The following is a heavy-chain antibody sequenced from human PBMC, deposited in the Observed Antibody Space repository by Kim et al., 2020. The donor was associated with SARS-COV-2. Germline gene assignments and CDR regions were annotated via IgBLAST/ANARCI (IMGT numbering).Heavy chain of an antibody. CDR3: GRGMDV. Sequence: QDGREKYCVDSVKGRFTISRDNAKNSLYLQVNSLRVEDTAVYYCGRGMDVWGQGTTVTVSS. CDR2: QDGREK. J-gene: IGHJ6*02. V-gene: IGHV3-7*01.